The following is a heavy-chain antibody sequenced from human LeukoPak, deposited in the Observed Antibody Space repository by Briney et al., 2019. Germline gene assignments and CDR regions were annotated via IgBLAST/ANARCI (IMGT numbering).Heavy chain of an antibody. V-gene: IGHV4-39*01. D-gene: IGHD3-10*01. Sequence: SETLSLACTVSGDSISTYYWSWIRQPPGKGLEWIGSIYYSGSTYYNPSLKSRVTISVDTSKNQFSLKLSSVTAADTAVYYCARLNARGYYYMDVWGKGTTVTVSS. CDR1: GDSISTYY. J-gene: IGHJ6*03. CDR3: ARLNARGYYYMDV. CDR2: IYYSGST.